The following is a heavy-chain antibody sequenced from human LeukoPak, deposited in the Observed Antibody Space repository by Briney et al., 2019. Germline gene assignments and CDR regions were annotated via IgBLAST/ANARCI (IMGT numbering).Heavy chain of an antibody. CDR1: GASISSYY. CDR3: ARQKNYYDSSGRKFYSFDY. D-gene: IGHD3-22*01. J-gene: IGHJ4*02. CDR2: IYYSGST. V-gene: IGHV4-59*08. Sequence: SETLSLTCTVSGASISSYYWSWIRQPPGKGLEWIGYIYYSGSTNYNPSLKSRVTISVDTSKNQFSLKLSSVTAADTAVYCCARQKNYYDSSGRKFYSFDYWGQGTLVTVSS.